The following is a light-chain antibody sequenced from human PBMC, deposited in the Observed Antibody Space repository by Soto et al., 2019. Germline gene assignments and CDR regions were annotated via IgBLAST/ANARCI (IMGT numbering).Light chain of an antibody. CDR1: SSDVGGYDY. CDR3: TSYTSASTVV. V-gene: IGLV2-14*01. CDR2: EVS. J-gene: IGLJ2*01. Sequence: QSALTQPASVSGSPGQSITISCTGASSDVGGYDYVSWYQHHPGKAPKLLIYEVSKRPSGVSNRFSGSKSANTASLTLSGLQAEDEADYYCTSYTSASTVVFGGGTKVTVL.